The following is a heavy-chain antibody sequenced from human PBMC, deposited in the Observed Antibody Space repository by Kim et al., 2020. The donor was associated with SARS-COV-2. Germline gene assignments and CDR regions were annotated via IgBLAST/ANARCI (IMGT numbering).Heavy chain of an antibody. J-gene: IGHJ4*02. V-gene: IGHV3-48*02. CDR3: ASSSGDYLDY. D-gene: IGHD6-6*01. CDR2: I. Sequence: IYYADSVKGRFTISRDNAKNSLYLQMNSLRDEDTAVYYCASSSGDYLDYWGQGTLVTVSS.